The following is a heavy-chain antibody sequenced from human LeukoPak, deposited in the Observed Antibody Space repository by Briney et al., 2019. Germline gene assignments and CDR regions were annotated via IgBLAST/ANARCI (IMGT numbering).Heavy chain of an antibody. Sequence: GASVKVSCKASGYTFTSYGISWVRQAPGQGLEWMGWISAYNGNTNYAQKLQGRVTMTTDTSTSTAYMELRSLRSDDTAVYYCARDDADYGDYGFYWYFDLWGRGTLVTVSS. D-gene: IGHD4-17*01. J-gene: IGHJ2*01. CDR2: ISAYNGNT. CDR3: ARDDADYGDYGFYWYFDL. CDR1: GYTFTSYG. V-gene: IGHV1-18*01.